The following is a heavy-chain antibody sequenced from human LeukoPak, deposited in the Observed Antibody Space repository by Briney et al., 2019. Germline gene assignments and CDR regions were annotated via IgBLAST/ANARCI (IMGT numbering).Heavy chain of an antibody. V-gene: IGHV3-11*04. J-gene: IGHJ4*02. CDR3: ARDHYYDSSGYYGY. D-gene: IGHD3-22*01. CDR1: GFTFSDYY. CDR2: ISNSGSTI. Sequence: GGSLRLSCAASGFTFSDYYMSWIRQAPGKGLEWVSYISNSGSTIYYADSVKGRFTISRDNAKNSLYLQMNSLRAEDTAVYYCARDHYYDSSGYYGYWGQGTLVTVSS.